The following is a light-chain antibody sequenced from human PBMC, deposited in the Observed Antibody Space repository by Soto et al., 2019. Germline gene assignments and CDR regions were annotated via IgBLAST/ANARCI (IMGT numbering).Light chain of an antibody. CDR2: EVT. CDR1: SSDVGFYSR. CDR3: TSFTNSNTWV. J-gene: IGLJ3*02. Sequence: QSALTQPASVSGSPGQSITISCNGTSSDVGFYSRVSWIQQHPGKTPKLMIYEVTNRPSVVSSRFSGSKSGNTAYLTISGLQAEDEADYYCTSFTNSNTWVFGGGTKLTVL. V-gene: IGLV2-14*01.